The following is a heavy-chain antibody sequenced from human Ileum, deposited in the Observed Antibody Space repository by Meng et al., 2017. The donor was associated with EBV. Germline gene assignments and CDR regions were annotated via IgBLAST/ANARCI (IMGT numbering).Heavy chain of an antibody. CDR1: GGSISVINW. J-gene: IGHJ4*02. V-gene: IGHV4-4*02. CDR2: MSDSGIT. Sequence: VRLQESRPGLVNPSVTLSLTCAVSGGSISVINWWSWVGQSPEKGLEWIGEMSDSGITHYNPSLKSRVTISADKSNNQFSLKLTSVTSADTAVYFCAKNGEKYFEYWGQGTLVTVSS. CDR3: AKNGEKYFEY.